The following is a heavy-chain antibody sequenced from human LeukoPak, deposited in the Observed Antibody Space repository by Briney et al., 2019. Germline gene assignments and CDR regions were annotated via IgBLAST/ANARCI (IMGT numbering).Heavy chain of an antibody. CDR2: ISSSSSNI. CDR1: GFTFSSYS. CDR3: ARAYSGTYGLGYYYMDV. V-gene: IGHV3-21*01. Sequence: PGGSLRLSCAASGFTFSSYSMNWVRQAPGKGLEWVSSISSSSSNIYYADSVKGRFTISRDNSKNTLYLQMNSLRAEDTAVYYCARAYSGTYGLGYYYMDVWGKGTTVTISS. J-gene: IGHJ6*03. D-gene: IGHD1-26*01.